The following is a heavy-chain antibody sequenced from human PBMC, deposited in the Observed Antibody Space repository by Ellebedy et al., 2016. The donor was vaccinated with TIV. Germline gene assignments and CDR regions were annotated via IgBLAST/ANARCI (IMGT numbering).Heavy chain of an antibody. V-gene: IGHV3-9*01. D-gene: IGHD4-17*01. CDR1: GFTFDDYA. CDR3: AKAYGDYVERAAYYYYGMDV. CDR2: ISWNSGSI. J-gene: IGHJ6*02. Sequence: PGGSLRLSCAASGFTFDDYAMHWVRQAPGKGLEWVSGISWNSGSIGYADSVKGRFTISRDNAKNSLYLQMNSLRAEDTALYYCAKAYGDYVERAAYYYYGMDVWGQGTTVTVSS.